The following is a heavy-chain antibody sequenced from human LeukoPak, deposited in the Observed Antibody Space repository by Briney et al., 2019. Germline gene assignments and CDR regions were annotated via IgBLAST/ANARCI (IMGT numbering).Heavy chain of an antibody. J-gene: IGHJ4*02. CDR1: GFTFSSNY. Sequence: GGSLRLSCAASGFTFSSNYMHWVRQAPGKGLVWVSRINTDGSDRTHADFVKGRFTISRDNAKNSLYLEMNSLRAEDTAVYYCARALRSPGDSGLDYWGQGALVTVSS. V-gene: IGHV3-74*03. CDR3: ARALRSPGDSGLDY. D-gene: IGHD3-10*01. CDR2: INTDGSDR.